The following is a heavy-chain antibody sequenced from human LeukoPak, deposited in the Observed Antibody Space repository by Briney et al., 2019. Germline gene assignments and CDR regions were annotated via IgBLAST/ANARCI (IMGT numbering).Heavy chain of an antibody. J-gene: IGHJ4*02. CDR1: GFTVSSNY. D-gene: IGHD3-9*01. CDR2: IYSGGST. V-gene: IGHV3-66*01. CDR3: ARDGGTYYDILTGPEGIPHFDY. Sequence: GGSLRLSCAASGFTVSSNYMSWVRQAPGKGLEWVSVIYSGGSTYYADSVKGRFTISRDNSKNTLYLQMNSLRAEDTAVYYCARDGGTYYDILTGPEGIPHFDYWGQGTLVTVSS.